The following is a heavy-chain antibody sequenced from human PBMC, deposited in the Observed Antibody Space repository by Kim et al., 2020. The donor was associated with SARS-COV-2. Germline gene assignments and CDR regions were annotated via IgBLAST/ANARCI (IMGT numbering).Heavy chain of an antibody. Sequence: ASVKVSCKASGYTFTSYDMQWVRQAPGQRLEWMGWIKAGNGNTKYAQKFQGRVTITRETSVSTAYMELSSLRSEDTAVYYCARADYGSGSYYGGAYYYYGMDVWGHVATVTVSS. CDR2: IKAGNGNT. J-gene: IGHJ6*02. D-gene: IGHD3-10*01. CDR3: ARADYGSGSYYGGAYYYYGMDV. CDR1: GYTFTSYD. V-gene: IGHV1-3*01.